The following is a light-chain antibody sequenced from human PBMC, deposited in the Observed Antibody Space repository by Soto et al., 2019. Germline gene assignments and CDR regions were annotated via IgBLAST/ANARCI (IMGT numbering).Light chain of an antibody. CDR3: SSYTRSSTLAV. J-gene: IGLJ2*01. V-gene: IGLV2-14*01. CDR2: EVS. Sequence: QSVLTQPASVSGSPGQSITISCTGNSSDVGGYNYVSWYQQHPGKAPKLMIYEVSNRHSGVSNRFSGSKSGNTASLTISGLQAEDEADYSCSSYTRSSTLAVFGGGTKLTVL. CDR1: SSDVGGYNY.